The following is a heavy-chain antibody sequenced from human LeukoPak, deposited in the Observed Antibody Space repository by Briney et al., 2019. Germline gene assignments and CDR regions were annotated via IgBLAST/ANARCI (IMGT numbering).Heavy chain of an antibody. CDR1: GFTFSTYG. CDR3: AKDGGEYYDILTGYYPRLYYMDV. Sequence: GGSLRLSCVASGFTFSTYGMSWVRQAPGKGLEWVSAISGSGGSTYYADSVKGRFTISRDNSKNTLYLHMNSLRAEDTAVYYCAKDGGEYYDILTGYYPRLYYMDVWGKGTTVTISS. V-gene: IGHV3-23*01. J-gene: IGHJ6*03. D-gene: IGHD3-9*01. CDR2: ISGSGGST.